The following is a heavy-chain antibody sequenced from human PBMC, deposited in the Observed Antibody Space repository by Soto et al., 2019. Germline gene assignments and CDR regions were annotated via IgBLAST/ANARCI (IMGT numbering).Heavy chain of an antibody. V-gene: IGHV3-33*01. CDR1: GFSFSSYG. CDR3: ARASTVVTRMDV. CDR2: IWYDGSDK. D-gene: IGHD4-17*01. Sequence: PGGSLRLSCAASGFSFSSYGMYWVRQAPGQGLERVAVIWYDGSDKTYEDPAKGRFTISRDNSKNTLYLQMNNLRAEDTAVYYCARASTVVTRMDVWGQGTTVTVSS. J-gene: IGHJ6*02.